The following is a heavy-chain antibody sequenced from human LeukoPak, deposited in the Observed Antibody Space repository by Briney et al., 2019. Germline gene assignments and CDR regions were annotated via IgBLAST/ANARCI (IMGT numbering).Heavy chain of an antibody. CDR3: AREPYSSSWIDAFDI. CDR2: IYYSGST. Sequence: PSETLSLTCTVSGGSISSISYYWGWIRQPPGKGLEWIGSIYYSGSTYYNPSLKSRVTISVDTSKNQFSLKLSSVTAADTAVYYCAREPYSSSWIDAFDIWGQGTMVTVSS. D-gene: IGHD6-13*01. J-gene: IGHJ3*02. V-gene: IGHV4-39*07. CDR1: GGSISSISYY.